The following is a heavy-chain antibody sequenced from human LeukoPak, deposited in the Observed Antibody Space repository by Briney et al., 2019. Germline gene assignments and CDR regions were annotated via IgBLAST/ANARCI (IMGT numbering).Heavy chain of an antibody. CDR1: GYTFTSYG. CDR3: ARDPVLLWFGELLARGYYYGMDV. J-gene: IGHJ6*02. Sequence: ASVKVSCKASGYTFTSYGISWVRQAPGQGLEWMGWISAYNGNTNYAQKLQGRVTMTTDTSTSTAYMELRSLRSDDTAVYYCARDPVLLWFGELLARGYYYGMDVWGQGTTVTVSS. D-gene: IGHD3-10*01. CDR2: ISAYNGNT. V-gene: IGHV1-18*01.